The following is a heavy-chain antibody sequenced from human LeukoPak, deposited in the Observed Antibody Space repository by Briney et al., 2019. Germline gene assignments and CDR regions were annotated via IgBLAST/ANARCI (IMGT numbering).Heavy chain of an antibody. CDR1: GFTFSSNW. CDR2: IKGDGSST. CDR3: VRDGVGAPPFDY. D-gene: IGHD1-26*01. J-gene: IGHJ4*02. Sequence: PGGPLRLSCAASGFTFSSNWMHWVRHAPGKGLVWVSRIKGDGSSTSYADSVKGRFTISRDNAKNTLFLQMNSLRAEDTAVYYCVRDGVGAPPFDYWGQGALVTVSS. V-gene: IGHV3-74*01.